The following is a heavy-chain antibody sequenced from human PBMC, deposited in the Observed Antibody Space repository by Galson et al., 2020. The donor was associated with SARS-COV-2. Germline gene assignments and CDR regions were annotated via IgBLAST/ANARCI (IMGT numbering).Heavy chain of an antibody. J-gene: IGHJ2*01. Sequence: GESLKISCAASGFTFSDHNMIWVRQAPGKGLEWVSSISGSGSYKYFADSVRGRFTISRENADNSVYLQLNSVSDEDTAVYYCARDKGSGFQMHWYFDLWGRGTLVSVSS. D-gene: IGHD2-15*01. CDR1: GFTFSDHN. CDR2: ISGSGSYK. V-gene: IGHV3-21*01. CDR3: ARDKGSGFQMHWYFDL.